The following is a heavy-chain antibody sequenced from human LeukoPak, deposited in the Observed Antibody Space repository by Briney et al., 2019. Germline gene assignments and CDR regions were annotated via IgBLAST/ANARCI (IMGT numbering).Heavy chain of an antibody. V-gene: IGHV1-8*01. CDR2: MSPNSGNA. CDR3: ARGELTPTRDYFDY. D-gene: IGHD1-26*01. CDR1: GYTFTSYD. Sequence: ASVKVSCKASGYTFTSYDINWMRQTTGQGLEWMGWMSPNSGNAGYAQKFQGRVTMTRDTSISTAYMELSSLRSDDTAVYYCARGELTPTRDYFDYWGQGTLVTVSS. J-gene: IGHJ4*02.